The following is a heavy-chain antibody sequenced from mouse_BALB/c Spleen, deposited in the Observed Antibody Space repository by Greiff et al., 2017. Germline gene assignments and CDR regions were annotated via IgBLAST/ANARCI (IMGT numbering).Heavy chain of an antibody. Sequence: DVKLQESGPGLVKPSQTVSLTCTVTGISITTGNYRWSWIRQFPGNKLEWIGYIYYSGTITYNPSLTSRTTITRDTSKNQFFLEMNSLTAEDTATYYCARDYDYDGYYAMDYWGQGTSVTVSS. CDR1: GISITTGNYR. D-gene: IGHD2-4*01. V-gene: IGHV3-5*02. CDR2: IYYSGTI. J-gene: IGHJ4*01. CDR3: ARDYDYDGYYAMDY.